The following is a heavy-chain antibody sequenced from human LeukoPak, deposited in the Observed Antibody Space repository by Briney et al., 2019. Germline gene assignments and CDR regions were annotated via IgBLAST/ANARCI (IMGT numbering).Heavy chain of an antibody. J-gene: IGHJ6*02. CDR3: ARYCTNTNCLPNYYGMDV. CDR1: GFTFSRYG. CDR2: IIASGGST. D-gene: IGHD2-2*01. V-gene: IGHV3-23*01. Sequence: GGSLRLSCAASGFTFSRYGMSWVRHSPGKGLEAVSAIIASGGSTYHGDSVKGSFTISRDNSKHTLYLHQHSLRVDDTAVYHCARYCTNTNCLPNYYGMDVWGQGTTVTVSS.